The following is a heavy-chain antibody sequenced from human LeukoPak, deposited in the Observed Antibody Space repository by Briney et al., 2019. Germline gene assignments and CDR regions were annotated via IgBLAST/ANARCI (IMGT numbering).Heavy chain of an antibody. D-gene: IGHD3-9*01. Sequence: GGSLRLSCAASGFTVSSNYMSWVRQAPGKGLEWGSVIYSGGSTYYADSVKGRFTTSRDNSKKTLYLQMNSLRAEDTAVYYCARDSAGLTDYWGQGTLVTVSS. CDR3: ARDSAGLTDY. J-gene: IGHJ4*02. CDR2: IYSGGST. V-gene: IGHV3-66*01. CDR1: GFTVSSNY.